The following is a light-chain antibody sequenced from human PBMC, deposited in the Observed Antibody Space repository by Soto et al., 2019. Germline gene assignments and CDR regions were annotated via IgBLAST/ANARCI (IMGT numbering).Light chain of an antibody. CDR3: CSYTSTTTWV. Sequence: QSVLTQPASVSGSPGQSITISCTGTSSDVGGNIFVSYVSWYQQHPGKAPRLLIYEVSNRPSGVSSRFSGFKSGNTASLTISGLQAEDEADYYCCSYTSTTTWVFGGGTKLTVL. J-gene: IGLJ3*02. CDR1: SSDVGGNIF. V-gene: IGLV2-14*01. CDR2: EVS.